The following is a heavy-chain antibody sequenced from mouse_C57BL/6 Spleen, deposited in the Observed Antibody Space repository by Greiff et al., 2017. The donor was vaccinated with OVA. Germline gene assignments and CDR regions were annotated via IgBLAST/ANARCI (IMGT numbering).Heavy chain of an antibody. CDR1: GYTFTDYN. J-gene: IGHJ4*01. V-gene: IGHV1-18*01. CDR3: ARRSYAMDY. CDR2: INPNNGGT. Sequence: VQLQQSGPELVKPGASVKIPCKASGYTFTDYNMDWVKQSHGKSLEWIGDINPNNGGTISNQKFKCKATLTVDKSSSTAYMELRSLTSEDTAVYYCARRSYAMDYWGQGTSVTGSS.